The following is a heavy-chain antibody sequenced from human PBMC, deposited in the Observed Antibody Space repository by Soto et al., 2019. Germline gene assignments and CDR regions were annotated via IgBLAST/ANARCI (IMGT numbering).Heavy chain of an antibody. V-gene: IGHV3-72*01. J-gene: IGHJ4*02. CDR1: GFTFSDHY. Sequence: GGSLRLSCAASGFTFSDHYMDWVRQAPGKGLEWVGRTRNKANSYTTEYAASVKGRFTISRDDSKNSLYLQMNSLKTEDTAVYYCALTGTTTKAGYWGQGTLVTVSS. CDR3: ALTGTTTKAGY. D-gene: IGHD1-20*01. CDR2: TRNKANSYTT.